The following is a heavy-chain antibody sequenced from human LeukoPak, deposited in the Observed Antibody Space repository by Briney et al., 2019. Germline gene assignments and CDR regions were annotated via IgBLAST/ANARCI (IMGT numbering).Heavy chain of an antibody. V-gene: IGHV1-2*02. CDR3: ARGVWIAGSRFGRQNWFDP. J-gene: IGHJ5*02. Sequence: ASVKVSCKASGYTFTGYYMHWVRQSPGQGPEWMGWINPNSGGTNYAQKFQGRVTMTRDTSISTAYMELSRLRSDDTAVYYCARGVWIAGSRFGRQNWFDPWGQGTLVTVSS. CDR2: INPNSGGT. CDR1: GYTFTGYY. D-gene: IGHD2-21*01.